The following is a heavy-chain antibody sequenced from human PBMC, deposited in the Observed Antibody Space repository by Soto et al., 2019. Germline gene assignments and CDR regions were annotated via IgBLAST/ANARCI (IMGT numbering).Heavy chain of an antibody. CDR2: INNDASTT. V-gene: IGHV3-74*01. CDR1: GFTFNMYW. CDR3: ASGGYYYDTSGSDY. Sequence: PGGSLRLSCLASGFTFNMYWLHWIRQAPGTGLVWVSRINNDASTTTYADSVKGRFTISRERAKNTVYLQMSSLRAEATAVYFCASGGYYYDTSGSDYWGQGTLVIVSS. J-gene: IGHJ4*02. D-gene: IGHD3-22*01.